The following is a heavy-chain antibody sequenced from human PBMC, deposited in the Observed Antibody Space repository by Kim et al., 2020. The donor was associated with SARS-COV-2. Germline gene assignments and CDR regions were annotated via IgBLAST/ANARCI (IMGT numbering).Heavy chain of an antibody. CDR2: GSGGST. V-gene: IGHV3-23*01. CDR3: AKDTLD. Sequence: GSGGSTYYADSVKGRFTISRDNSKNTLYLQMNSLRAEDTAVYYYAKDTLDWGQGTLVTVSS. J-gene: IGHJ4*02.